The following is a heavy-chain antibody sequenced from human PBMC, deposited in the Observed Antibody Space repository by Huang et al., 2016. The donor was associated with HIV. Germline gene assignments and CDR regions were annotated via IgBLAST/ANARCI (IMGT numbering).Heavy chain of an antibody. CDR2: ISASKGVK. Sequence: QVQLVQSGVEVKKPGASVKVSCKASGYTFTSYGISWVRQAPGQGLEWMGWISASKGVKNYAQNAQGRVTMTTDTSTSTAYMELRSLRSDDTAVYYCARDSPLLGVVIVVVPTAPNAFDIWGQGTMVTVSS. V-gene: IGHV1-18*01. CDR3: ARDSPLLGVVIVVVPTAPNAFDI. CDR1: GYTFTSYG. D-gene: IGHD2-2*01. J-gene: IGHJ3*02.